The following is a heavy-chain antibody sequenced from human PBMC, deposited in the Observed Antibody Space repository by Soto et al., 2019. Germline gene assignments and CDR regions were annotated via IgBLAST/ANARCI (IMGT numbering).Heavy chain of an antibody. J-gene: IGHJ1*01. D-gene: IGHD3-22*01. CDR3: ARAPTYYYDSRGYEH. CDR2: IYYSGST. V-gene: IGHV4-59*01. CDR1: GGSISSYY. Sequence: QVQLQESRPGLVKPSETLSLTCTVSGGSISSYYWSWMRQPPGKGVEWIGYIYYSGSTNYNPSLKSRVTISVDTSKNQFSLKLSSVTAADTAVYYCARAPTYYYDSRGYEHWGQGTLVTVSS.